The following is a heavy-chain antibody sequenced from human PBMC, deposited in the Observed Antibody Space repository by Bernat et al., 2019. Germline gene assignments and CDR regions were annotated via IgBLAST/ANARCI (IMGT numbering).Heavy chain of an antibody. J-gene: IGHJ6*02. Sequence: QVQLVESGGGVVQPGRSLRLSCAASGFTFSSYAMHWVRQAPGKGLEWVAVIPYDGSNKYYADSVKGGFTITRDNTKNTQYLKMNSLRAEDTAVYYCARGSHRPTWIQDYYYGMDVWGQGTTVTVSS. CDR2: IPYDGSNK. D-gene: IGHD5-18*01. V-gene: IGHV3-30-3*01. CDR1: GFTFSSYA. CDR3: ARGSHRPTWIQDYYYGMDV.